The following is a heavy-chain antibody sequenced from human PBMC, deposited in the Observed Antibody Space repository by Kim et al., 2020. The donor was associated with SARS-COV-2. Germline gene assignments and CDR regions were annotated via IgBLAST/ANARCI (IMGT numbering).Heavy chain of an antibody. CDR1: GFTFSSYA. CDR3: AKVRILVAVTEGAMDV. V-gene: IGHV3-23*01. D-gene: IGHD6-19*01. CDR2: IRSNGGRT. Sequence: GGSLRLSCAASGFTFSSYAMNWVRQAPGKGLEWVSGIRSNGGRTYYAESVKGRFTISRDNSKTTLYLQMNSLRAEDTAVYYCAKVRILVAVTEGAMDVWGHGTTVTVSS. J-gene: IGHJ6*02.